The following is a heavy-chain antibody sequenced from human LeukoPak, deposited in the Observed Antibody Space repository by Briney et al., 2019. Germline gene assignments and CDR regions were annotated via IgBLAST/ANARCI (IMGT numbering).Heavy chain of an antibody. Sequence: GESLKISCKGSGYSFTSYWIGWVRQMPGKGLEWMGIIYPGDSDTRYSPSFQGQVTISADKSISTAYLQWSSLKASDTAMSYCARKHYGDYVSYNWFDPWGQGTLVTVSS. J-gene: IGHJ5*02. CDR2: IYPGDSDT. CDR1: GYSFTSYW. CDR3: ARKHYGDYVSYNWFDP. D-gene: IGHD4-17*01. V-gene: IGHV5-51*01.